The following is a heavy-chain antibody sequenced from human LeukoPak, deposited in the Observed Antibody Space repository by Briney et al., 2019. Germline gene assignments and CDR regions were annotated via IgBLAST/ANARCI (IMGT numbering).Heavy chain of an antibody. CDR2: ISSSGSTI. J-gene: IGHJ4*02. CDR1: GFTFSSYE. CDR3: ASSTPLTSFDY. Sequence: PGGSLRLSCAASGFTFSSYEMNWVRQAPGTGLERVSYISSSGSTIYYADSVKGRFTISRDNAKNSLYLQMNSLRAEDTAVYYCASSTPLTSFDYWGQGTLVTVSS. V-gene: IGHV3-48*03. D-gene: IGHD3-10*01.